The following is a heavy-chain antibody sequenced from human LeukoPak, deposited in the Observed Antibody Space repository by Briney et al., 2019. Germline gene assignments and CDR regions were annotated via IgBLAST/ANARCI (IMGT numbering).Heavy chain of an antibody. CDR1: GYTFTSYG. Sequence: ASVKVSCKASGYTFTSYGISWVREAPGQGLEWIGWISTYNGNTNYAQKFQGRLTMTTDISTNTAYMELRSLRSDDTAVYYCARDLDYYDSSGSGWFDPWGQGTLVTVSS. J-gene: IGHJ5*02. D-gene: IGHD3-22*01. CDR2: ISTYNGNT. V-gene: IGHV1-18*01. CDR3: ARDLDYYDSSGSGWFDP.